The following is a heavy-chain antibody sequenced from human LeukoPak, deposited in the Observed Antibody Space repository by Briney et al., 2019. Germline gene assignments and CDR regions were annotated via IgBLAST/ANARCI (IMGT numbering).Heavy chain of an antibody. V-gene: IGHV3-21*01. CDR3: VRGYDYGDH. CDR1: GFTFSSYN. D-gene: IGHD2-15*01. CDR2: ISSSSNYI. Sequence: GGSLRLSCAASGFTFSSYNMNWVRQAPGKGLEWVASISSSSNYIYYVDSVKGRFTISRDNAKNSVFLQMNSLRAEDTAVYSCVRGYDYGDHWGQGTLVTVSS. J-gene: IGHJ4*02.